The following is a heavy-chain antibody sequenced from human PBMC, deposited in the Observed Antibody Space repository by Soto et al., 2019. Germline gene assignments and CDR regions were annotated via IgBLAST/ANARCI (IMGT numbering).Heavy chain of an antibody. CDR3: ARIAGTDFWTNFDN. CDR1: GGSISSFY. Sequence: PSETLSLTCTVSGGSISSFYWTWIRQPPGKGLEWIGYISYSGSTNYNPSLKSRVTISLDTSKTHFSLKLSSVTAADTAVYYCARIAGTDFWTNFDNWGQGTLVTVSS. V-gene: IGHV4-59*01. J-gene: IGHJ4*02. CDR2: ISYSGST. D-gene: IGHD3-3*01.